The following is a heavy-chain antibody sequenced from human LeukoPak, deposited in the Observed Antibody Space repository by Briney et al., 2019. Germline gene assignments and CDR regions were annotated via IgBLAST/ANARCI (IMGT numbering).Heavy chain of an antibody. CDR1: GGSISSGGYS. Sequence: TLSLTCTVSGGSISSGGYSWSWIRQPPGKGLEWIGYIYHSGSTYYNPSLKSRVTISVDRSKNQFSLKLSSVTAADTAVYYCARQTTFLPAGGPHFDYWGQGTLVTVSS. J-gene: IGHJ4*02. D-gene: IGHD3-16*01. CDR2: IYHSGST. V-gene: IGHV4-30-2*01. CDR3: ARQTTFLPAGGPHFDY.